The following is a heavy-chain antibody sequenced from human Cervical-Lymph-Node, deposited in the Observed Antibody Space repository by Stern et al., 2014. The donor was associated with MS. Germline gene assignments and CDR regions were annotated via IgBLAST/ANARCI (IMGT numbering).Heavy chain of an antibody. CDR2: INWNSGSI. CDR3: AKDYRPDFGANPLDY. J-gene: IGHJ4*02. D-gene: IGHD4-23*01. Sequence: EVHLVESGGALVQPGRSLRLSCVASGFTFDDYAMHWVRQAPGKGLQWVSSINWNSGSIAYADSVKGRFTISRDNAKKSLYLQMNSLRAEDTAWYYCAKDYRPDFGANPLDYWGQGTLVTVSS. CDR1: GFTFDDYA. V-gene: IGHV3-9*01.